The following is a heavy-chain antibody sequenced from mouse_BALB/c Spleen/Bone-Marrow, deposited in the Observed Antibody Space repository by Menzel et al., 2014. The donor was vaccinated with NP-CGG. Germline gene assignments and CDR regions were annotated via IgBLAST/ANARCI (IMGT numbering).Heavy chain of an antibody. V-gene: IGHV1S127*01. CDR3: TRDDYGY. Sequence: QVHVKQSGAELVKPGASVKMSCKASGYTFTSYWMPWVKQRPGQGLEWIGTIDPSDSYTSYNQKFKGKATLTVDTSSSTAYMQLSSLTSEDSAVYYCTRDDYGYWGQGTTLTVSS. CDR1: GYTFTSYW. CDR2: IDPSDSYT. D-gene: IGHD2-4*01. J-gene: IGHJ2*01.